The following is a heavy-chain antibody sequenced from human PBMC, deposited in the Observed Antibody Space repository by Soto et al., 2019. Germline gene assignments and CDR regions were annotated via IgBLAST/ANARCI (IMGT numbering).Heavy chain of an antibody. CDR3: ARHRPQEDGSKKGFDY. CDR1: GDSINSGTYS. Sequence: QLQLQESGPGLVKPSETLSLTCTVSGDSINSGTYSWGWIRQPPGKGLEDIGTIYYSGNTYYNSSLKSRVTISXXTXKXXFSLKLTSVTAADTAVYYCARHRPQEDGSKKGFDYSGQGTLVTVSS. V-gene: IGHV4-39*01. D-gene: IGHD2-15*01. J-gene: IGHJ4*02. CDR2: IYYSGNT.